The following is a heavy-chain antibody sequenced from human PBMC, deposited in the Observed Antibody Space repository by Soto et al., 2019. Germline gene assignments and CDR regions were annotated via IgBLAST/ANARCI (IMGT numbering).Heavy chain of an antibody. V-gene: IGHV3-30*18. J-gene: IGHJ4*02. D-gene: IGHD3-22*01. Sequence: GSLRLSCAASGFTFSSYGMHWVRQAPGKGLEWVAVISYDGSNKYYADSVKGRFTISRDNSKNTLYLQMNSLRAEDTAVYYCAKDFFLFITPAYDYWGQGTLVTVSS. CDR1: GFTFSSYG. CDR2: ISYDGSNK. CDR3: AKDFFLFITPAYDY.